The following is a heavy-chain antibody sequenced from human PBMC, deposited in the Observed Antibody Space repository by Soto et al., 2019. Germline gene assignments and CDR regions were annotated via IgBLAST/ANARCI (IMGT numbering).Heavy chain of an antibody. CDR2: IWYDGSNK. CDR1: GFTFSSYG. CDR3: AREGYCSGGSCYSAPVFDY. D-gene: IGHD2-15*01. V-gene: IGHV3-33*01. Sequence: QVQLVESGGGVVQPGRSLRLSCAASGFTFSSYGMHWVRQAPGKGLEWVAVIWYDGSNKYYADSVKGRFTISRDNSKNTLYLQMNSLRAEDTAVYYCAREGYCSGGSCYSAPVFDYWGQGTLVTVSS. J-gene: IGHJ4*02.